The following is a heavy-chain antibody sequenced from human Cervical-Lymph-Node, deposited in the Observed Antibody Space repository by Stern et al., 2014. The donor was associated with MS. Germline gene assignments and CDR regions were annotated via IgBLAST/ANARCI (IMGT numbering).Heavy chain of an antibody. CDR3: ASAGSYSAFDT. CDR2: INPDGGST. J-gene: IGHJ4*02. CDR1: GYTFTDYY. V-gene: IGHV1-46*03. Sequence: DQLVESGAEVKKPGASVKVSCKASGYTFTDYYVHWVRQAPGQGLEWMGIINPDGGSTTYAQTFQARVTMTSDTSTRTAYMDLSSLRSQDTAVYYCASAGSYSAFDTWGQGTLVTVSS. D-gene: IGHD5-12*01.